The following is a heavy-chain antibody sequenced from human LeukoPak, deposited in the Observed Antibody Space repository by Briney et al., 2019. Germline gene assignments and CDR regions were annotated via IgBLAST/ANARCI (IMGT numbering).Heavy chain of an antibody. CDR3: ASPITMIVVVTGNPYDAFDI. D-gene: IGHD3-22*01. CDR1: GFTFSDYY. Sequence: KPGGSLRLSCAASGFTFSDYYMSWIRQAPGKGLEWVSYISSSGSTIYYADSVKGRFTISRDNAKNSLYLQMNSLRAEDTAVYYCASPITMIVVVTGNPYDAFDIWGQGTMVTVSS. J-gene: IGHJ3*02. CDR2: ISSSGSTI. V-gene: IGHV3-11*01.